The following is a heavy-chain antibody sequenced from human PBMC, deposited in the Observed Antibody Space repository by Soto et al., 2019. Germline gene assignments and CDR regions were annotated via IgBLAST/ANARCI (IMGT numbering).Heavy chain of an antibody. CDR1: GFTFSSHA. J-gene: IGHJ4*02. CDR2: ISGSGGTT. V-gene: IGHV3-23*01. Sequence: PGGSLRLSCAASGFTFSSHAMSWVRQAPGKGLECVSGISGSGGTTFYADSAKGRFTISRDNSKKTLFLQMNSLRAEDTAIYFCARTPYDFWSSGQYFFDHWGQGTLVTVSS. D-gene: IGHD3-3*01. CDR3: ARTPYDFWSSGQYFFDH.